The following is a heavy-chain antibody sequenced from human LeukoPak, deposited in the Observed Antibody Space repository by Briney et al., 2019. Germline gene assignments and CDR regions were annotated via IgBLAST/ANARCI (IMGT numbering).Heavy chain of an antibody. CDR3: ARDLGSDDAFDI. CDR1: GYTFTGYY. V-gene: IGHV1-2*02. D-gene: IGHD3-10*01. Sequence: ASVKVSCKASGYTFTGYYIHWVRQAPGQGLEWMGWINPNSGGTKSAQRFQGRVTMSRDTSTSTAYMELSRLRSDDTAVYYCARDLGSDDAFDIWGQGTMVTVSS. J-gene: IGHJ3*02. CDR2: INPNSGGT.